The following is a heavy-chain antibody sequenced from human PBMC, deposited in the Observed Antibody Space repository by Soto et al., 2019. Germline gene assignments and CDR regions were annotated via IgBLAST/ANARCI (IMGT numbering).Heavy chain of an antibody. CDR3: ALTGVRGFMWKRADAFDI. D-gene: IGHD3-10*01. Sequence: QVQLVQSGAEVKKPGSSVKVSCKASGGTFSSYAISWVRQAPGHGLEWMGGIIPIFGTAKYAQKFQGRVTITADESTSTAYMELSSLRAEDTAVYYCALTGVRGFMWKRADAFDIWGKGTMVTVSS. J-gene: IGHJ3*02. V-gene: IGHV1-69*01. CDR2: IIPIFGTA. CDR1: GGTFSSYA.